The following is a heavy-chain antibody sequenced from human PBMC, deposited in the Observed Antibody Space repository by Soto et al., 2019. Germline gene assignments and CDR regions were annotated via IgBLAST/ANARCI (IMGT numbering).Heavy chain of an antibody. CDR2: IWYDGSNK. CDR3: AREEVGATSFGVAFDY. J-gene: IGHJ4*02. Sequence: QVQLVESGGGVVQPGRSLRLSCAASGFTFSSYGMHWVRQAPGKGLEWVAVIWYDGSNKYYADSVKGRFTISRDNSKNTLYLQMNSLRAEDTAVYYCAREEVGATSFGVAFDYWGQGTLVTVSS. V-gene: IGHV3-33*01. D-gene: IGHD3-3*01. CDR1: GFTFSSYG.